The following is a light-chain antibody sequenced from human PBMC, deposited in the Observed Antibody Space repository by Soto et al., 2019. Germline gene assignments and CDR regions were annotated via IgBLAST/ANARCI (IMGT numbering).Light chain of an antibody. J-gene: IGLJ1*01. V-gene: IGLV2-14*01. Sequence: QSALTQPASVAGSPGQSSTISCTGTSSDVGGYNYVSWYQQHPGKAPKLMIYEVSNRPSGVSNRFSGSKSGNTASLTISGLQAEDEADYYCSSYSSSSKYVFGTGTQRTVL. CDR1: SSDVGGYNY. CDR3: SSYSSSSKYV. CDR2: EVS.